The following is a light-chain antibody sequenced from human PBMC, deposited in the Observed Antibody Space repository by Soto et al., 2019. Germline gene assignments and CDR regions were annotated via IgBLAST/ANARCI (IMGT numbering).Light chain of an antibody. V-gene: IGKV3-20*01. Sequence: DTVLTQSPGTLSLTSGERATLSCRASQSISGTYLAWYQQKPGQAPRLLIYSASTRATGIPDRFSGSGSGTDFTLTISRLEPEDFAVYYCQHYGTSPSTFVRGTKVEIK. CDR1: QSISGTY. CDR2: SAS. J-gene: IGKJ1*01. CDR3: QHYGTSPST.